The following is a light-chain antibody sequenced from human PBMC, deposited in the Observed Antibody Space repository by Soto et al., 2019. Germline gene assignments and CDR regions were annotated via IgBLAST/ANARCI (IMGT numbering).Light chain of an antibody. CDR1: SSNIGAFYD. CDR3: QSYDNSLNHVV. Sequence: QAVVTQPPSVSGAPGQRVTIPCTGSSSNIGAFYDVHWYQQLPGTVPKLLIYGDNNRPSGVPDRFSGSKSGNAASLAITGRQAEDEADYYCQSYDNSLNHVVFGGGTKLTVL. J-gene: IGLJ2*01. CDR2: GDN. V-gene: IGLV1-40*01.